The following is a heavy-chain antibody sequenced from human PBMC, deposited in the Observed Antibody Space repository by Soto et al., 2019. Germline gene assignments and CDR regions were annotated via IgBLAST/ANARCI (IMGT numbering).Heavy chain of an antibody. CDR2: ISYDGSNK. J-gene: IGHJ3*02. CDR3: ARESGGVVVVAAYDAFDI. V-gene: IGHV3-30-3*01. CDR1: GFTFSSYA. Sequence: QVQLVESGGGVVQPGRSLRLSCAASGFTFSSYAMLWVRQAPGKGLEWVAVISYDGSNKYYADSVKGRFTISRDNSKNTLYLQMNSLRAEDTAVYYCARESGGVVVVAAYDAFDIWGQGTMVTVSS. D-gene: IGHD2-15*01.